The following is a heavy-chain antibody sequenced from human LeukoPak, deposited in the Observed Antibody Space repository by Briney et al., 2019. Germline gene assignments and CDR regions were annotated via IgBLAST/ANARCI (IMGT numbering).Heavy chain of an antibody. D-gene: IGHD3-16*01. CDR1: GFTFSSYG. J-gene: IGHJ4*02. CDR2: IRYDGSNK. Sequence: PGGSLRLSCAASGFTFSSYGMHWVRQAPGKGLEWVAFIRYDGSNKYYADSVKGRFTISRDNSKNTLYLQMNSLRAEDTAVYYCAKGNYDYVWGSTNWGQGTLVTVSS. CDR3: AKGNYDYVWGSTN. V-gene: IGHV3-30*02.